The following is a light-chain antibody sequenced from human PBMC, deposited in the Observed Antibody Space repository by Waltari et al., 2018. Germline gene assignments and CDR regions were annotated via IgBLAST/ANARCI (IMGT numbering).Light chain of an antibody. V-gene: IGLV3-21*02. Sequence: SYELTQPHSVSVSPGQTARITCGGDNLESKGVQWYQQKQPQAPVLTIYGDNERPSGIPGRFSASKSGNTATLAISGVEAGDEADYYCKVWDSTSKYLVVGGTRLTVL. CDR2: GDN. CDR3: KVWDSTSKYL. J-gene: IGLJ7*01. CDR1: NLESKG.